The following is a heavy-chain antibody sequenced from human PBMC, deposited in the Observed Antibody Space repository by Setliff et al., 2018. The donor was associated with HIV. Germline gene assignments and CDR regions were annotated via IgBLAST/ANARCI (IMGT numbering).Heavy chain of an antibody. CDR3: ARGLSFYDPGGFDY. D-gene: IGHD3-22*01. CDR1: GGSFSGYY. CDR2: IIHSGGT. V-gene: IGHV4-34*12. Sequence: SETLSLTCAVYGGSFSGYYWTWIRQPPGRGLEWIGEIIHSGGTNYNPSLKSRVTISVDTSKNQFSLKLSSVTAADTAVYYCARGLSFYDPGGFDYWGQGTQVTVSS. J-gene: IGHJ4*02.